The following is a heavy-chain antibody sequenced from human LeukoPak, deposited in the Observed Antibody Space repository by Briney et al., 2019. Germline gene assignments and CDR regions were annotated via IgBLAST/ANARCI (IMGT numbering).Heavy chain of an antibody. CDR2: MNAKSGYT. J-gene: IGHJ6*02. CDR3: ARGMFDNSGTYYYFYYALDV. V-gene: IGHV1-8*01. CDR1: GYTFTSYH. Sequence: ASVKVSCKASGYTFTSYHIDWVRQAPGQGPEWMGWMNAKSGYTGYAQKLEGRVTMTRDTSTNTAYMELSGLRSEDTAVYYCARGMFDNSGTYYYFYYALDVWGQGTTVTVSS. D-gene: IGHD3-22*01.